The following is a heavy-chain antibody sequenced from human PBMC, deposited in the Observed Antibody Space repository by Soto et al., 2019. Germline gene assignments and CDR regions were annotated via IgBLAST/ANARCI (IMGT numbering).Heavy chain of an antibody. V-gene: IGHV3-30*18. J-gene: IGHJ6*02. CDR2: ISYDGSNK. Sequence: HPGGSLRLSCAASGFTFSSYGMHWVRQAPGKGLEWVAVISYDGSNKYYADSVKGRFTISRDNSKNTLYLQMNSLRAEDTAVYYCAKDRLMVRDYYYYYGMDVWGQGTTVTVSS. D-gene: IGHD3-10*01. CDR1: GFTFSSYG. CDR3: AKDRLMVRDYYYYYGMDV.